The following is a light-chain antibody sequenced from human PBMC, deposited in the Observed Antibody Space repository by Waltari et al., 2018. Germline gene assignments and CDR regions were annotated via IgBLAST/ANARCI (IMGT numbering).Light chain of an antibody. Sequence: DIQMTQSPSSVSASVGDRVTITCRASEDIRTWIAWYQQKPGKAPKVLIYAAYSLQSGVPSRFSGSGSGTDFTLTISSLQPEDFATYYCQQANSFPITFGQGTRLEIK. J-gene: IGKJ5*01. CDR1: EDIRTW. V-gene: IGKV1-12*01. CDR2: AAY. CDR3: QQANSFPIT.